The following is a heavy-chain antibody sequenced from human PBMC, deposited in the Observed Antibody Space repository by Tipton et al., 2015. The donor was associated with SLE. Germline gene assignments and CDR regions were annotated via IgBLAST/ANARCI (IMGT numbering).Heavy chain of an antibody. J-gene: IGHJ4*02. CDR2: ISGSGGST. V-gene: IGHV3-23*01. Sequence: GSLRLSCAASGFPFSTFAMSWVRQAPGKGLEWVSTISGSGGSTYYADSVKGRFTISRDNSKNTLYLQMNSLRAEDTAVYYCAKDMRGYCSSTSCYGGSNFDYWGQGTLVTVSS. D-gene: IGHD2-2*01. CDR1: GFPFSTFA. CDR3: AKDMRGYCSSTSCYGGSNFDY.